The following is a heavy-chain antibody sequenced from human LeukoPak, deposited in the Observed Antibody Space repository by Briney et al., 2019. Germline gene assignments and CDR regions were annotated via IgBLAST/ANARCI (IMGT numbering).Heavy chain of an antibody. V-gene: IGHV4-34*01. J-gene: IGHJ2*01. D-gene: IGHD5-24*01. CDR1: GGSFSGYY. Sequence: SETLPLTCAVYGGSFSGYYWSWIRQPPGKGLEWIGEINHSGSTNYNPSLKSRVTISVDTSKNQFSLKLSSVTAADTAVYYCARGDGYNPSYYFDLWGRGTLVTVSS. CDR3: ARGDGYNPSYYFDL. CDR2: INHSGST.